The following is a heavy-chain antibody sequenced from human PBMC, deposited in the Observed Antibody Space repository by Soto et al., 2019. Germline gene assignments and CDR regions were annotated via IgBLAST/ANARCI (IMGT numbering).Heavy chain of an antibody. D-gene: IGHD2-15*01. J-gene: IGHJ4*02. CDR2: IIPMFDTP. V-gene: IGHV1-69*12. CDR3: ARSGGLDRDFNY. CDR1: GGTFSSDS. Sequence: QVQLVQSGAEVKKPGSSVKVSYKASGGTFSSDSFSWVRQAPGQGLEWMGGIIPMFDTPIYAPKFQDRVTITADESTSTAYMQLSSLRSGDTAVYYCARSGGLDRDFNYWGQGSLVTVSS.